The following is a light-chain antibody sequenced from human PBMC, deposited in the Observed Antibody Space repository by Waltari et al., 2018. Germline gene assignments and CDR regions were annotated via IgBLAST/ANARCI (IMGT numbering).Light chain of an antibody. V-gene: IGKV3D-15*01. J-gene: IGKJ4*01. Sequence: EIVLTQSPAPLSVSPGERATLSDWASQSIRSTLAWYQQKPGQAPRLLIYDASTRATGIPVRFSGSGSGTYFTLTISSLQSEDFAVYYCQQYTNWPLTFGGGTKVEI. CDR3: QQYTNWPLT. CDR2: DAS. CDR1: QSIRST.